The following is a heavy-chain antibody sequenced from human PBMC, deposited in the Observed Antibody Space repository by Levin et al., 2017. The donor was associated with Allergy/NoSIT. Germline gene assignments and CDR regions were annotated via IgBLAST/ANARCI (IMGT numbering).Heavy chain of an antibody. CDR1: GFSLSTSGVG. J-gene: IGHJ5*02. CDR2: IYWDDAE. D-gene: IGHD3-22*01. CDR3: ARRTWQYYGRSGYPLFDP. Sequence: VSGPTLVKPTQTLTLTCTFSGFSLSTSGVGVGWIRQPPGKALEWLALIYWDDAERYSPSLQSRLTIAKDTSKKQVVLTMTNMDPADTATYYCARRTWQYYGRSGYPLFDPWGQGTLVTVSS. V-gene: IGHV2-5*02.